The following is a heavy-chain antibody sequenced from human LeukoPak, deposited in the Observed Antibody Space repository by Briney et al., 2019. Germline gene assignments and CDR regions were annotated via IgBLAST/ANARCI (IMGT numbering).Heavy chain of an antibody. Sequence: PGGSLRLSCAASGFTFDVYAMHWVRQAPGRGLEWVSGISWNSGNIAYADSVKGRFTISRDNSKNTLYLQMNSLRAEDTAVYYCAKVNYYDSSGYFDYWGQGTLVTVSS. V-gene: IGHV3-9*01. CDR2: ISWNSGNI. CDR3: AKVNYYDSSGYFDY. D-gene: IGHD3-22*01. CDR1: GFTFDVYA. J-gene: IGHJ4*02.